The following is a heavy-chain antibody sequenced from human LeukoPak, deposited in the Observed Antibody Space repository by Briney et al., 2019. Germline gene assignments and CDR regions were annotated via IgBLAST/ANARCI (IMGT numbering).Heavy chain of an antibody. V-gene: IGHV4-31*03. CDR2: IYYSGSP. CDR3: ARALSSGWYYMDV. D-gene: IGHD6-19*01. CDR1: GGSISSGGYY. J-gene: IGHJ6*03. Sequence: SQTLSLTCTVSGGSISSGGYYWSWIRQHPGKGLEWIGYIYYSGSPYYNPSLKSRVTISVDTSKNQFSLKLSSVTAADTAVYYCARALSSGWYYMDVWGKGTTVTVSS.